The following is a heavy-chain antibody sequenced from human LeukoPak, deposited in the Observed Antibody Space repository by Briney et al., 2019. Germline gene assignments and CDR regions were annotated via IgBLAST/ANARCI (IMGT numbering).Heavy chain of an antibody. CDR1: GFTFNNYA. CDR2: ILGSGRSA. Sequence: GGSLRLSCAASGFTFNNYAMSWVRQAPGKGLEWVSAILGSGRSAYYADSVKGRFTISRDNSKNSLFLQMNSLRVEDTALYYCSKWGDYDVLTGYYDSDSWGQGTLVTVSA. V-gene: IGHV3-23*01. CDR3: SKWGDYDVLTGYYDSDS. J-gene: IGHJ5*01. D-gene: IGHD3-9*01.